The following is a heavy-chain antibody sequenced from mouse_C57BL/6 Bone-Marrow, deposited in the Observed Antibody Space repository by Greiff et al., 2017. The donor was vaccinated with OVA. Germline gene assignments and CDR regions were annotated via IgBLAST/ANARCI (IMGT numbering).Heavy chain of an antibody. Sequence: EVKLQESGPGLVKPSQSLSLTCSVTGYSITSGYYWNWIRQFPGNKLEWMGYISYDGSNNYNPSLKNRISITRDTSKNQFFLKLNSVTTEDTATYYCARAYYGSRGGLYYAMDYWGQGTSVTVSS. CDR2: ISYDGSN. J-gene: IGHJ4*01. CDR3: ARAYYGSRGGLYYAMDY. D-gene: IGHD1-1*01. V-gene: IGHV3-6*01. CDR1: GYSITSGYY.